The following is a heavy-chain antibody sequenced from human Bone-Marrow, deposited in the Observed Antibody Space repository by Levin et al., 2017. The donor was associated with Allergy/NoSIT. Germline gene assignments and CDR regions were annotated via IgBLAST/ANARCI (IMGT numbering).Heavy chain of an antibody. CDR3: AKDRPPYNWNDEGGFDY. Sequence: QAGGSLRLSCAASGFTFSSYGMHWVRQAPGKGLEWVAVISYDGSNKYYADSVKGRFTISIDNSKNTLYLQMNSLRAEDTAVYYCAKDRPPYNWNDEGGFDYWGQGTLVTVSS. CDR2: ISYDGSNK. CDR1: GFTFSSYG. J-gene: IGHJ4*02. V-gene: IGHV3-30*18. D-gene: IGHD1-20*01.